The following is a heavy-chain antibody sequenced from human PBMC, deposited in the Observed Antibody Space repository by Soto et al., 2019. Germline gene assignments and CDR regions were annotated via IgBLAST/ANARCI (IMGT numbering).Heavy chain of an antibody. Sequence: SVKVSFKASGGTFSSYAISWLGQPPGQGLEWMGGIIPIFGTANYAQKFQGRVTITADKSTSTADMELSSLRSEDTAVYYCARDRIEGYYDSSGYLDYWGQGTLVTVSS. CDR1: GGTFSSYA. CDR3: ARDRIEGYYDSSGYLDY. V-gene: IGHV1-69*06. J-gene: IGHJ4*02. CDR2: IIPIFGTA. D-gene: IGHD3-22*01.